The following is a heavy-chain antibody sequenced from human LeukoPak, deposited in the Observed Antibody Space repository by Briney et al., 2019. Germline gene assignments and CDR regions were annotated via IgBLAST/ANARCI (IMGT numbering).Heavy chain of an antibody. CDR2: IWYDGSNK. D-gene: IGHD2-15*01. CDR1: GFTFSSYG. Sequence: GRSLRLSCAASGFTFSSYGMHWVRQAPGKGLEWVAVIWYDGSNKYYADSVKGRFTISRDNSKNTLYLQMNSLRAEDTAVYYCAKDGTGYCSGGSCQDAFDIWGQGTMVTVSS. CDR3: AKDGTGYCSGGSCQDAFDI. V-gene: IGHV3-33*06. J-gene: IGHJ3*02.